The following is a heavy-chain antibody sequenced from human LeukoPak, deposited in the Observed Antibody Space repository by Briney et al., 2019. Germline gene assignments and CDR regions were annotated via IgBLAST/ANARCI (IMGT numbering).Heavy chain of an antibody. CDR3: ARWAGVTDY. Sequence: PGGSLRLSCAASGFTFENYWMSWVRQAPGKGPEWVANIKQDGSVEHYLDPVKGRFNISRDNAKNSLILQMNSLRVEDTAVYYCARWAGVTDYWGQGTLVTVSS. CDR2: IKQDGSVE. J-gene: IGHJ4*02. CDR1: GFTFENYW. V-gene: IGHV3-7*01. D-gene: IGHD5-18*01.